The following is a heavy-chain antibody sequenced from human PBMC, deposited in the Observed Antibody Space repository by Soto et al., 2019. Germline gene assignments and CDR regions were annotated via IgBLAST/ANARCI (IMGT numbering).Heavy chain of an antibody. V-gene: IGHV3-7*05. CDR2: IKEDGSES. CDR1: GFPFSTHW. CDR3: AKDVR. Sequence: EVQLVESGGDLVQPGGSPGPSCAASGFPFSTHWMSWVRQAPGKGLEWVANIKEDGSESYYADSVKGRFTISRDNAKNSLYLQMNGLRVEDTALYYCAKDVRWGQGTLVTVSS. J-gene: IGHJ4*02.